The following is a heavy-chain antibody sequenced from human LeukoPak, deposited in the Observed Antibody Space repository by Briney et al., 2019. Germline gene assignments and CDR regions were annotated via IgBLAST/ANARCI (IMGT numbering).Heavy chain of an antibody. Sequence: ASVKVSCKASGYTFTSYGISWVRQAPGQGLEWMGWISPFNGNTNYAQKVQGRVTMTTDTSTSTVYMELRSLRSDDTAVYYCTRDRLGYGEFDYWGQGTLVTVSS. CDR2: ISPFNGNT. D-gene: IGHD4-17*01. V-gene: IGHV1-18*01. J-gene: IGHJ4*02. CDR1: GYTFTSYG. CDR3: TRDRLGYGEFDY.